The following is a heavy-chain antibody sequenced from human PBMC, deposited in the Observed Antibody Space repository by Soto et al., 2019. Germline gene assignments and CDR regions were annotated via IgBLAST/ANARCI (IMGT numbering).Heavy chain of an antibody. J-gene: IGHJ4*02. V-gene: IGHV1-69*13. CDR2: IIPIFGTA. Sequence: SVKVSCKASGGTFSSYAISWVRQAPGQGLEWMGGIIPIFGTANYAQKFQGRVTITADESTSTAYMELSSLRSEDTAVYYRARERWSPSYFDYWGQGTLVTVSS. CDR3: ARERWSPSYFDY. D-gene: IGHD2-8*01. CDR1: GGTFSSYA.